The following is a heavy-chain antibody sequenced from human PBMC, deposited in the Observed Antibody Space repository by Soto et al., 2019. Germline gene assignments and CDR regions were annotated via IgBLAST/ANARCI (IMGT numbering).Heavy chain of an antibody. Sequence: EMQLLESGGGLVQPGGSLRLFCAASGFTFTNYAMTWVRQAPGKGLEWVSTIIPTGATFYGDTVKGRFTISRDNSRSTVFLQMNSLRAEDTAMYYCARTDKFNSQSSGWANRFDYWGQGTLVTVSS. V-gene: IGHV3-23*01. CDR3: ARTDKFNSQSSGWANRFDY. CDR2: IIPTGAT. D-gene: IGHD6-19*01. CDR1: GFTFTNYA. J-gene: IGHJ4*02.